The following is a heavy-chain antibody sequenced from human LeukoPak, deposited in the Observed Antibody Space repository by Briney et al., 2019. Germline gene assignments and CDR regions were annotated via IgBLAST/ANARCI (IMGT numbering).Heavy chain of an antibody. CDR2: IYTSGST. CDR3: ARDWVAGTEVRDYYYYMDV. Sequence: PSETLSLTCTVSGGSISSYYWSWIRQPAGKGLEWIGRIYTSGSTNYNPSLTSRATMSVDTSKNQFSLKLSSVTAADTAVYYCARDWVAGTEVRDYYYYMDVWGKGTTVTVSS. D-gene: IGHD6-19*01. CDR1: GGSISSYY. V-gene: IGHV4-4*07. J-gene: IGHJ6*03.